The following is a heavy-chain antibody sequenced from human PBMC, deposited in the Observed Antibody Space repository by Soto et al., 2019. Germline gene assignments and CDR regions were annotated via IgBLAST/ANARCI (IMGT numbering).Heavy chain of an antibody. Sequence: EVQLVESGGGLVQPGGSLRLSCAASGFSVSSKYMSWVRQAPGKGLEWVSVIYSRGSTYYADSVKGRFTISRDNSQNTLYLQMNSLRAEDTAVYYCEAEVPTDWGQGTLVTVSS. CDR3: EAEVPTD. CDR2: IYSRGST. J-gene: IGHJ4*02. D-gene: IGHD5-12*01. CDR1: GFSVSSKY. V-gene: IGHV3-66*01.